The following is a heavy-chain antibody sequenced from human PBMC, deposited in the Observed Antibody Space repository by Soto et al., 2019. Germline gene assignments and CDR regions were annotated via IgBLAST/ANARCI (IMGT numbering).Heavy chain of an antibody. J-gene: IGHJ3*02. CDR2: ISSRSTYI. CDR3: ARVGYTYALDAFDI. D-gene: IGHD5-18*01. CDR1: GFTFSSYS. Sequence: EVQLVESGGGLVKPGGSLRLSCAASGFTFSSYSMNWVRQAPGKGLEWVSSISSRSTYIHYADSVKGRFTISRDNAKNSLYLQMNSLRAEDTAVYYCARVGYTYALDAFDIWGQGTMVTVSS. V-gene: IGHV3-21*01.